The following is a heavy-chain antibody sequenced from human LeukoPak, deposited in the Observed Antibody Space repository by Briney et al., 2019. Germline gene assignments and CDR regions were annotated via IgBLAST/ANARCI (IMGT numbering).Heavy chain of an antibody. J-gene: IGHJ2*01. CDR3: ARDWEGLGEYWYFDL. CDR1: GYTFTGYY. CDR2: INPNSGGT. D-gene: IGHD1-26*01. Sequence: GASVKVSCKASGYTFTGYYMHWVRQAPGQGLERMGWINPNSGGTNYAQKFQGRVTMTRDTSISTAYMELSRLRSDDTAVYYCARDWEGLGEYWYFDLWGRGTLVTVSS. V-gene: IGHV1-2*02.